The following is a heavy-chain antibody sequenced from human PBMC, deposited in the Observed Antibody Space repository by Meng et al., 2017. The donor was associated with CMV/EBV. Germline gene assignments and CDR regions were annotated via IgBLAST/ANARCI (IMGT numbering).Heavy chain of an antibody. CDR3: ARAAGEYSGYDLGLAFDI. CDR2: IYYSGST. V-gene: IGHV4-39*07. J-gene: IGHJ3*02. Sequence: ISSSSYYWGWIRQPPGKGLEWIGSIYYSGSTYYNPSLKSRVTISVDTSKNQFSLKLSPVTAADTAVYYCARAAGEYSGYDLGLAFDIWGQGTMVTVSS. CDR1: ISSSSYY. D-gene: IGHD5-12*01.